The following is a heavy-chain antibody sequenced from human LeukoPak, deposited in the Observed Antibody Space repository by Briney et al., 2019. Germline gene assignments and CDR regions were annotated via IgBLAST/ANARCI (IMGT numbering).Heavy chain of an antibody. V-gene: IGHV2-5*02. D-gene: IGHD3-22*01. CDR3: AHTPAGYESSGYPSYFDF. Sequence: KSGPTLVNPTQPLTLTCTFSGFSLSTRGVGVGWIRQPPGKALEWLALIYWDDDKRYSPSLKSRLTITKDTSKNQVVLTMTNMDPVDTATYCCAHTPAGYESSGYPSYFDFWGQGTLVTVSS. CDR1: GFSLSTRGVG. J-gene: IGHJ4*02. CDR2: IYWDDDK.